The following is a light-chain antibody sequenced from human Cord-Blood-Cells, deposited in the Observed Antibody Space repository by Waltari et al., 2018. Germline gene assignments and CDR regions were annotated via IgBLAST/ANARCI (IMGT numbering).Light chain of an antibody. Sequence: EIVLTQSPATLSLSPGERATLSCRASQSVSSYLAWYQQKPGQAPRLLIYDASNRATGIPARFSGSGSGTDFTLTISSLEPEDFVVYYCQQRSNWPPKLTFGGGTKVEIK. V-gene: IGKV3-11*01. CDR1: QSVSSY. CDR3: QQRSNWPPKLT. CDR2: DAS. J-gene: IGKJ4*01.